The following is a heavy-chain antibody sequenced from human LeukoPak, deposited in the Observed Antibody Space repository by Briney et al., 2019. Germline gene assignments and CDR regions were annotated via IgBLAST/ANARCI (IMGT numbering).Heavy chain of an antibody. D-gene: IGHD3-22*01. CDR2: INHGGSS. CDR3: ASYLSVLDRRVTDY. Sequence: SETLSLTCAVYGVSFSGDFGSWIRQSPGKGLEWVGEINHGGSSTYNPSLQSRVTMLVDTSTNQPSLKMTSVTAADTAIYYCASYLSVLDRRVTDYWGQGTLVIVSS. CDR1: GVSFSGDF. V-gene: IGHV4-34*01. J-gene: IGHJ4*02.